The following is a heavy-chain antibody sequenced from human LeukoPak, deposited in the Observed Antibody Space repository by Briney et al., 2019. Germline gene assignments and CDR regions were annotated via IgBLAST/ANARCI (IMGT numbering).Heavy chain of an antibody. CDR3: TTDSSGSYYYYGMDV. J-gene: IGHJ6*02. CDR2: IKSKTEGRTT. V-gene: IGHV3-15*01. Sequence: GGSLRLSCAASGFTFSNAWMSWVRQAPGKGREWVGRIKSKTEGRTTDYAAPVKGRFAISRDDSKNTLYLQMNSLKTEDTAVYFCTTDSSGSYYYYGMDVWGQGTTVTVSS. D-gene: IGHD1-26*01. CDR1: GFTFSNAW.